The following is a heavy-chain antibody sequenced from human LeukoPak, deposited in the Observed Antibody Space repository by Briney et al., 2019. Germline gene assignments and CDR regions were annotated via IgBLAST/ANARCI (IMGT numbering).Heavy chain of an antibody. Sequence: ASVKVSCKTSGYTFTNYGISWVRQAPGLGLEWIGWISAYNGNTNYAQKVQGRVTMTTDTSTSTAYMELRSLRFDDTAVYYCARDYFTTLVGSSGYYYPQWFDPWGQGTLVTVSS. D-gene: IGHD3-22*01. CDR3: ARDYFTTLVGSSGYYYPQWFDP. CDR1: GYTFTNYG. CDR2: ISAYNGNT. J-gene: IGHJ5*02. V-gene: IGHV1-18*01.